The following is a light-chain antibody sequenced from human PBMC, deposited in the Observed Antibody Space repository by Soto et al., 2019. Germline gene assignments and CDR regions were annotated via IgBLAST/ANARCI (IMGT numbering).Light chain of an antibody. J-gene: IGKJ2*01. CDR2: SAS. V-gene: IGKV1-12*01. CDR3: QRTNSFPPYT. Sequence: DIQMTQSPSSMSASVGDRVTITCRASQGIDNWLAWYQQKPGKAPKILIYSASTSQSGVPSRFSGSGSGTDFTLTISSLQPEDFATYFCQRTNSFPPYTFGQGTKLEIK. CDR1: QGIDNW.